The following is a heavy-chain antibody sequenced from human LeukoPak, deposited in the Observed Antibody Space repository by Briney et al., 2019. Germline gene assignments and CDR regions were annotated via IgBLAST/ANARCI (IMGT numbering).Heavy chain of an antibody. J-gene: IGHJ4*02. CDR3: AKVPKGDWAFDY. CDR2: ISSSGSTI. CDR1: GFTFSDYY. Sequence: GGSLRLSCAASGFTFSDYYMSWIRRAPGKGLEWVSYISSSGSTIYYADSVKGRFTIPRDNSKNTLYLQMNSLRAEDTAVYYCAKVPKGDWAFDYWGQGTLVTVSS. V-gene: IGHV3-11*01. D-gene: IGHD2-21*02.